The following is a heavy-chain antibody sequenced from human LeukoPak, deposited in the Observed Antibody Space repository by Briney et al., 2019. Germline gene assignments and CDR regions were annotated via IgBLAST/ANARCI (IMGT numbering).Heavy chain of an antibody. CDR2: ISGSGGST. V-gene: IGHV3-23*01. J-gene: IGHJ4*02. CDR1: GFTFSSYA. Sequence: GGSLRLSCAASGFTFSSYAMSWVRQAPGKGLEWVSAISGSGGSTYYADSVKGRFTISRDNSKNTLYLQMNRLRAEDTAVYYCAKVTDAPMVRGVHFDYWGQGTLVTVSS. D-gene: IGHD3-10*01. CDR3: AKVTDAPMVRGVHFDY.